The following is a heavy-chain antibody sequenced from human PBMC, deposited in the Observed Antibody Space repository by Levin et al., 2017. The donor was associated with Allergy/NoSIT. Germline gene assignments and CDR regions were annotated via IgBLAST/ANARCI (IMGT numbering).Heavy chain of an antibody. CDR3: ARSRIAVAGEMGYYYYYYMDV. D-gene: IGHD6-19*01. CDR1: GFSLSTSGMC. V-gene: IGHV2-70*11. Sequence: QTLSLTCTFSGFSLSTSGMCVSWIRQPPGKALEWLARIDWDDDKYYSTSLKTRLTISKDTSKNQVVLTMTNMDPVDTATYYCARSRIAVAGEMGYYYYYYMDVWGKGTTVTVSS. J-gene: IGHJ6*03. CDR2: IDWDDDK.